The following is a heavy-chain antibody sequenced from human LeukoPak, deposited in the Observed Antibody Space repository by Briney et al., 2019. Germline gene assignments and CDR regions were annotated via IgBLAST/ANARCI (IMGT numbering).Heavy chain of an antibody. CDR1: GFTFSTYS. V-gene: IGHV3-48*01. CDR3: ARSYTTNDY. Sequence: SGGSLRLSCAASGFTFSTYSMNWVRQAPGKGLEWVSYISSSSSTIYYADSVKGRFTISRDNAKNSLCLQMNSLRAEDTAVYYCARSYTTNDYWGRGTLVTVSS. CDR2: ISSSSSTI. J-gene: IGHJ4*02. D-gene: IGHD1-26*01.